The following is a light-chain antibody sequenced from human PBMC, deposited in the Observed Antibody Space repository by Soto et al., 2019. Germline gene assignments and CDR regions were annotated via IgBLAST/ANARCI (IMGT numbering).Light chain of an antibody. CDR3: SSYTSSCHLV. V-gene: IGLV2-14*01. Sequence: QSALTQPASVSGSPGQSITISCTGTSSDVGGYNYVSWYQQHPGKAPKLMIYEVSNRPSGVSNRFSGSKSGNTASLTISGSQDEAEDDSYNSSYTSSCHLVFGRGTPLTV. J-gene: IGLJ2*01. CDR1: SSDVGGYNY. CDR2: EVS.